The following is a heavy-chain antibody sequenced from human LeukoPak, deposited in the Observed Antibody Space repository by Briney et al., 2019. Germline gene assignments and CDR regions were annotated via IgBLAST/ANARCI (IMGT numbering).Heavy chain of an antibody. D-gene: IGHD3-10*01. Sequence: GGSLRLSCAASGFTFSSYWMSWVRQAPGKGLEWVSVIYSGGSTYYADSVKGRFTISRDNSKNTLYLQMNSLRAEDTAVYYCARDRTMVRGVISGAFDIWGQGTMVTVSS. CDR3: ARDRTMVRGVISGAFDI. V-gene: IGHV3-66*01. J-gene: IGHJ3*02. CDR1: GFTFSSYW. CDR2: IYSGGST.